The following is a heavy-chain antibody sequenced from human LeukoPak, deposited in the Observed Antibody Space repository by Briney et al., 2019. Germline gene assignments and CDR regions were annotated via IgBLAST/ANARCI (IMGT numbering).Heavy chain of an antibody. Sequence: ASVKVSCKASGYTFTGYYMHWVRQAPGQGLEWMGWINPNSGGTNYAQKFQGRVTMTRDTSISTAYMELRSLRSDDTAVYYCARDVQLRAQQDYWGQGTLVTVSS. V-gene: IGHV1-2*02. D-gene: IGHD5-18*01. CDR1: GYTFTGYY. CDR2: INPNSGGT. CDR3: ARDVQLRAQQDY. J-gene: IGHJ4*02.